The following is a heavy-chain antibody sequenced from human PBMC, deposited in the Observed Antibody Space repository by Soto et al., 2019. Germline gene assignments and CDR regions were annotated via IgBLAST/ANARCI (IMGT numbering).Heavy chain of an antibody. CDR3: ARVIKAAAGQGGGAFDI. Sequence: SETLSLTCTVSGGSISSGDYYWSWIRQPPGKGLEWIGYIYYSGSTYYNPSLKSRVTISVDTSKNQFSLKLSSVTAADTAVYYCARVIKAAAGQGGGAFDIWGQGTMVTVS. J-gene: IGHJ3*02. CDR1: GGSISSGDYY. CDR2: IYYSGST. D-gene: IGHD6-13*01. V-gene: IGHV4-30-4*01.